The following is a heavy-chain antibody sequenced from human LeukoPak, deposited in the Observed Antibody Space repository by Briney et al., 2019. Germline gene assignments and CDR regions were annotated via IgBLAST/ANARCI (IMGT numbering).Heavy chain of an antibody. V-gene: IGHV5-51*01. CDR1: GYSFTSYW. D-gene: IGHD3-10*01. J-gene: IGHJ5*02. Sequence: GESLKISCQGSGYSFTSYWIGWVRQMPGKGLGWMGIIYPGDSDTRYSPSFQGQVTISADKSISTAYLQWSSLKASDTAMYYCARPRMVRGVIWWFDPWGQGTLVTVSS. CDR3: ARPRMVRGVIWWFDP. CDR2: IYPGDSDT.